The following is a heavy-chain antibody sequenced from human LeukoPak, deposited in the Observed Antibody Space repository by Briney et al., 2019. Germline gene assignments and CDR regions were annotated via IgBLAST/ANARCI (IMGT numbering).Heavy chain of an antibody. CDR1: GGTFSSYA. Sequence: GASVKVSCKASGGTFSSYAISWVRQAPGQGLEWMGGIIPIFGTANYAQKFQGRVTITADESTSTAYMELSSLRSEDTAVYYCASVVNYYDSSGYYPPASDYWGQGTLVTVSS. CDR2: IIPIFGTA. V-gene: IGHV1-69*13. D-gene: IGHD3-22*01. J-gene: IGHJ4*02. CDR3: ASVVNYYDSSGYYPPASDY.